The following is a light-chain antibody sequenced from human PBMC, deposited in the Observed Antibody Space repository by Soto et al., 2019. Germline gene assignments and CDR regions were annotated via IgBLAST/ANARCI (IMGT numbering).Light chain of an antibody. Sequence: QSALTQPASVSGSPGQSITISCTGTSSDVGDSNFVSWYQQHPDKAPKLMIYEVNNRPSGVSNRFSGSKSGNTASLTISGLQAGDEAEYYCSSYAGSYTVVFGGGTKLTVL. CDR2: EVN. CDR1: SSDVGDSNF. V-gene: IGLV2-14*01. CDR3: SSYAGSYTVV. J-gene: IGLJ2*01.